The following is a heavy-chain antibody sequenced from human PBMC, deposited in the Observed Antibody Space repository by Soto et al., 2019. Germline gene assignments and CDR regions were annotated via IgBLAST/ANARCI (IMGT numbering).Heavy chain of an antibody. CDR1: GYTFTSYG. CDR3: ARDSFSWNDVGYFDY. Sequence: ASVKVSCKASGYTFTSYGISWVRQAPGQGLEWMGWISAYNGNTNYAQKLQGRVTMTTDTSTSTAYMELRSLRSDDTAVYYCARDSFSWNDVGYFDYWGQGTLVTVSS. V-gene: IGHV1-18*01. D-gene: IGHD1-1*01. J-gene: IGHJ4*02. CDR2: ISAYNGNT.